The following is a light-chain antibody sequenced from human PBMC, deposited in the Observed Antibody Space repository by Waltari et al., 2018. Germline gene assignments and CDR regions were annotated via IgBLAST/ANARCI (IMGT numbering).Light chain of an antibody. CDR2: GVT. V-gene: IGKV1-17*01. CDR3: LQHNTYPLT. CDR1: QGINSY. Sequence: DIQMTQYPSSLSASVGDTVTITCRTSQGINSYLNWFQQKPGKAPKLLIYGVTTLQSGVPSRFSGSGSGTEFTLTINSLQPEDFASYYCLQHNTYPLTFGGGTKVDMK. J-gene: IGKJ4*01.